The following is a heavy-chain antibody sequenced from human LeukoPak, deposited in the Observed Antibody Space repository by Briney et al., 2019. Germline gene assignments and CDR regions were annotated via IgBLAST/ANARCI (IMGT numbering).Heavy chain of an antibody. CDR2: IRYDGSNK. CDR3: ASPDYGGNEGHDAFDI. D-gene: IGHD4-23*01. Sequence: PGGSLRLSCAASGFTFSSYGMHWVRQAPGKGLEWVAFIRYDGSNKYYADSVKGRFTISRDNSKNTLYLQMNSLRAEDTAVYYCASPDYGGNEGHDAFDIWGQGTMVTVSS. J-gene: IGHJ3*02. V-gene: IGHV3-30*02. CDR1: GFTFSSYG.